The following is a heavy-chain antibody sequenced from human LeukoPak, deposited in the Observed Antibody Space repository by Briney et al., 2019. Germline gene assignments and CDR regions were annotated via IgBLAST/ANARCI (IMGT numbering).Heavy chain of an antibody. CDR3: ANSLRGVGASPADI. D-gene: IGHD1-26*01. CDR1: GFTFSSYS. V-gene: IGHV3-21*01. Sequence: GGSLRLSCAASGFTFSSYSMNWVRQAPGKGLEWVSSISSSSSYIYYADSVKGRFTISRDNAKNSLYLQMNSLRAEDTAVYYCANSLRGVGASPADIWGQGTMVTVSS. J-gene: IGHJ3*02. CDR2: ISSSSSYI.